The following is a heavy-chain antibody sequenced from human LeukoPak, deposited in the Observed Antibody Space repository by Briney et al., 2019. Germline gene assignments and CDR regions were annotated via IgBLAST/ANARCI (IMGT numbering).Heavy chain of an antibody. J-gene: IGHJ4*02. CDR3: ERGHVWGSYSHHDY. Sequence: GGSLRLSCAASGNYWMHWVRQVPGKGLVWVSHINSDGSWTSYADSVKGRFTISKDNAKNTLYLQMNSPRAEDTAVYYCERGHVWGSYSHHDYWGQGILVTVSS. CDR2: INSDGSWT. CDR1: GNYW. V-gene: IGHV3-74*01. D-gene: IGHD3-16*01.